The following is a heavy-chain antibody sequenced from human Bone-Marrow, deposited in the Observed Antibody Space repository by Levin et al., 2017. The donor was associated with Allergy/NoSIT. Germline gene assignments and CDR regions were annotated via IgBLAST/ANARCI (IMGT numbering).Heavy chain of an antibody. D-gene: IGHD4-17*01. V-gene: IGHV3-21*01. CDR2: ISSSSSYI. Sequence: GGSLRLSCAASGFTFSSYSMNWVRQAPGKGLEWVSSISSSSSYIYYADSVKGRFTISRDNAKNTLYLQMNSLRAEDTAVYYCARAVDGDLPFDYWGQGTLVTVSS. CDR1: GFTFSSYS. CDR3: ARAVDGDLPFDY. J-gene: IGHJ4*02.